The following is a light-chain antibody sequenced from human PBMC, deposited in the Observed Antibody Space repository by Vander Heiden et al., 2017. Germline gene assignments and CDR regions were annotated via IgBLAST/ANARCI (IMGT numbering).Light chain of an antibody. CDR2: VAS. Sequence: LQTTLPPSSRSASVGDRVTITCRASQSISSDLNWYQQKPGKAPQVLIYVASSLQSGVPSRFSGSGSGTDFTLTISSLQPEDFATYYCQQGYSNPLTFGGGTKVEIK. CDR3: QQGYSNPLT. CDR1: QSISSD. V-gene: IGKV1-39*01. J-gene: IGKJ4*01.